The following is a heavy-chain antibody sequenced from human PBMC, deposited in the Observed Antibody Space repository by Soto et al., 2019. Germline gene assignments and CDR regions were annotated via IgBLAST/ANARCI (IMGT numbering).Heavy chain of an antibody. CDR2: ISYDGSSK. D-gene: IGHD3-16*01. V-gene: IGHV3-30*19. Sequence: GIHWVRHTPGKGLEWVTVISYDGSSKWYADSVKGRFTISRDNSKNTLYLQMNSLRDEDTAVYYCARDLQYQLGDFNYWGQGTLVTVSS. CDR3: ARDLQYQLGDFNY. J-gene: IGHJ4*02.